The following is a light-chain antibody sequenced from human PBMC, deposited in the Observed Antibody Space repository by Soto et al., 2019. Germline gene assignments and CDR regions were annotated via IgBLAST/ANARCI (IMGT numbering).Light chain of an antibody. V-gene: IGKV3-15*01. CDR3: QQYYSWPL. Sequence: EIVMTQSPATLSVSPGEGATLSCRASQSVGNKLAWYQQKPGQPPSLLIYDTSTRAAAVPARFSGSGSGTAFTPTITGLQSEDFAVYYCQQYYSWPLFGPGTKVEI. J-gene: IGKJ3*01. CDR2: DTS. CDR1: QSVGNK.